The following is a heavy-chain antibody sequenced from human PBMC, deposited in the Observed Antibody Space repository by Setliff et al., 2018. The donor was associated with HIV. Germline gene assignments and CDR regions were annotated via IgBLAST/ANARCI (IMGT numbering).Heavy chain of an antibody. CDR1: GFTFSSYD. V-gene: IGHV3-13*01. CDR2: IGTGGDT. D-gene: IGHD3-16*01. J-gene: IGHJ6*02. Sequence: PGGSLRLSCEASGFTFSSYDFHWVRQAAGKGLEWVSAIGTGGDTYYVDSVKGRFTISRENARNSLYLQMNSLRAGDTAVYYCAREIRTVYTGGHYFYGIDVWGQGTAVTVPS. CDR3: AREIRTVYTGGHYFYGIDV.